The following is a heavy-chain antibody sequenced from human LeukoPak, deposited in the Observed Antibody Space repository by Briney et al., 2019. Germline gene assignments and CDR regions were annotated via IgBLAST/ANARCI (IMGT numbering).Heavy chain of an antibody. CDR3: ARASTTFDD. V-gene: IGHV4-59*01. CDR2: ISDDGST. J-gene: IGHJ4*02. D-gene: IGHD1-14*01. Sequence: SETLSLTYTVSGGSITSYYLSWIRQPHGRGLEWIGHISDDGSTNYNPSLKSRVSLSVDKSKNQFSLNLTSVTAADTAVYFCARASTTFDDWGQGTLVTVSS. CDR1: GGSITSYY.